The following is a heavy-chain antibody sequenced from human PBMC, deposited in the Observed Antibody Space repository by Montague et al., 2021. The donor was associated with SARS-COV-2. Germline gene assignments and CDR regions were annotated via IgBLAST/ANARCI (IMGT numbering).Heavy chain of an antibody. CDR1: GASISSGTYY. CDR2: VYTSGST. CDR3: ATTGLRGESWFDP. V-gene: IGHV4-61*02. D-gene: IGHD3-16*01. J-gene: IGHJ5*02. Sequence: TLSLTCTVSGASISSGTYYWSWIRQPAGKGLEWIGRVYTSGSTYYNPSLESRATLSVDTSKNQFSLKLRSVTAADTAVYFCATTGLRGESWFDPWGQGTLVAVSS.